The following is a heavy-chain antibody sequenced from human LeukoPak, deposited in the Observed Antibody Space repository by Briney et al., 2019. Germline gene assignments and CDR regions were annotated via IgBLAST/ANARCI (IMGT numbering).Heavy chain of an antibody. CDR3: AKSSGYMDV. J-gene: IGHJ6*03. Sequence: PGGSLRLSCAASGFNVSSNYMSWVRQAPGKGLEWVSTISGYGADTFYAESVKGRFTISRDNSKNTLYLEVNSLRVEDTAAYYCAKSSGYMDVWGKGTTVTVSS. D-gene: IGHD3-22*01. V-gene: IGHV3-23*01. CDR1: GFNVSSNY. CDR2: ISGYGADT.